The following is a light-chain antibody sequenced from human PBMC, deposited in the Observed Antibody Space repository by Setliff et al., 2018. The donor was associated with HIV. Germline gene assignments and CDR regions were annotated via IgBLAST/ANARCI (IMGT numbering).Light chain of an antibody. CDR1: SSDIGGYNY. Sequence: QSVLTQPASVSGSPGQSITISCTGTSSDIGGYNYVSWYQQHPGKVPKLMIYEVNNRPSGVSNRFPGSKSGNTASLTISGLQAEDEADYYCSSYTDYNTYVFGTGTKVTVL. V-gene: IGLV2-14*01. J-gene: IGLJ1*01. CDR2: EVN. CDR3: SSYTDYNTYV.